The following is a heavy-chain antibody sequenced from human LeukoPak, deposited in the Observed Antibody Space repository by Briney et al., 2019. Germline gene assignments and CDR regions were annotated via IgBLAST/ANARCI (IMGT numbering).Heavy chain of an antibody. V-gene: IGHV4-39*01. CDR1: GGSVTTGYYY. D-gene: IGHD3-10*01. CDR3: ARFYYGSGSYVSNFDY. J-gene: IGHJ4*02. Sequence: PSETLSLTCTVSGGSVTTGYYYWGWIRQPPGKALEWIGSLYYSGSTYYSPSLQSRVTISVDTSKTQLSLRLNSVTAADTAIYYCARFYYGSGSYVSNFDYWGQGTLVTVSS. CDR2: LYYSGST.